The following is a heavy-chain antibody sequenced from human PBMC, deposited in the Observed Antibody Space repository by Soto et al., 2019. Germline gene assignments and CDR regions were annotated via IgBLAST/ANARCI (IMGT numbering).Heavy chain of an antibody. J-gene: IGHJ5*02. CDR3: ASSSPKIERWFDH. Sequence: SETLSITCTVSGGYISSSSYSWGWIRQPPGKGLEWIGSIYYSGSTYYNPSLKSRVTISVDTSKNQFSLKLSSVTAADMSVYYCASSSPKIERWFDHWGQGTLVTGSS. CDR2: IYYSGST. V-gene: IGHV4-39*01. CDR1: GGYISSSSYS. D-gene: IGHD1-1*01.